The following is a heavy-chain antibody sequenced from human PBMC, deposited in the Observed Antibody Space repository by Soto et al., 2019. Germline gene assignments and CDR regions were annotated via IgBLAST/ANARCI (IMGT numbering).Heavy chain of an antibody. J-gene: IGHJ4*02. Sequence: PSETLSRTCALCGGAFTSSNWWTRVRHPPGQRLEWLGQMYRTGSTNYNTSLQSRVTISLDTSDNQFSLKVNSLTSAHTAVYYGASRDPGTSVDYWRQRTLVTVSS. CDR3: ASRDPGTSVDY. D-gene: IGHD1-7*01. CDR1: GGAFTSSNW. V-gene: IGHV4-4*02. CDR2: MYRTGST.